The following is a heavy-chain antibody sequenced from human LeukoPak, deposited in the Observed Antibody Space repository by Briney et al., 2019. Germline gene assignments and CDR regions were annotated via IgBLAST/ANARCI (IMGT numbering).Heavy chain of an antibody. CDR2: ISGGGGTA. V-gene: IGHV3-23*01. J-gene: IGHJ4*02. CDR1: VGSISGYF. CDR3: AIQNNGLYFPFDC. D-gene: IGHD1-26*01. Sequence: SSETLSLTCTVSVGSISGYFWSWVRQAPGKGLEWVSSISGGGGTAYYADSVKGRFTVSRDNSKNTLYLQMNGLRVEDTAVYSCAIQNNGLYFPFDCWGQGTLVTVSS.